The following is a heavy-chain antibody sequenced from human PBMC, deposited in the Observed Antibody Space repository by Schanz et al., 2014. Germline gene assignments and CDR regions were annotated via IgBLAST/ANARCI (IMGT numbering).Heavy chain of an antibody. CDR3: AAHRQYTGYYDWFDP. D-gene: IGHD1-26*01. CDR1: GASISSGGYY. CDR2: ISYSGST. V-gene: IGHV4-30-4*08. Sequence: QVQLQESGPGLVKPSQTLSLTCTVSGASISSGGYYWDWIRLLPGKGLEWIGYISYSGSTSFNPSLKSRLTMSVDPSKTQFPLKLISGSAADTAVYYCAAHRQYTGYYDWFDPGGQGTLVTVSS. J-gene: IGHJ5*02.